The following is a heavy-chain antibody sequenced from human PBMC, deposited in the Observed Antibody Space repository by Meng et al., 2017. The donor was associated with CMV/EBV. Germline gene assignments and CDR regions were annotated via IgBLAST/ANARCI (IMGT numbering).Heavy chain of an antibody. J-gene: IGHJ4*02. V-gene: IGHV4-34*01. CDR1: GGSFSGYY. CDR2: INHSGST. CDR3: ARHVRQAQDIVVVPAAIGRYYFDY. D-gene: IGHD2-2*02. Sequence: SETLSLTWAVYGGSFSGYYWSWIRQPPGKGLEWIGEINHSGSTNYNPSLKSRVTISVDTSKNQFSLKLSSVTAADTAVYYCARHVRQAQDIVVVPAAIGRYYFDYWGQGTLVTVSS.